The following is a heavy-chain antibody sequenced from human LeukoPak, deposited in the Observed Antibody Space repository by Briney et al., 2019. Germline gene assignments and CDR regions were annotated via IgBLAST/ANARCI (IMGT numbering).Heavy chain of an antibody. Sequence: PSETLSLTCTVSGGSISSSSYYWGWIRQPPGKGLEWIGSIYYSGSTYYNPSLKSRVTISVDTSKNQFSVKLSSVTAADTAVYYCARGSSSPFDYWGQGTLVTVSS. CDR2: IYYSGST. CDR1: GGSISSSSYY. J-gene: IGHJ4*02. D-gene: IGHD6-6*01. CDR3: ARGSSSPFDY. V-gene: IGHV4-39*01.